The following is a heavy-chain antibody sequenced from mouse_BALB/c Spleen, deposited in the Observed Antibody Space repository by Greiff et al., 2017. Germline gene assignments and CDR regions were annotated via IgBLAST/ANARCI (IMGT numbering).Heavy chain of an antibody. CDR2: ISSGSSTI. CDR3: ARRGSYGSSYWYFDV. J-gene: IGHJ1*01. D-gene: IGHD1-1*01. CDR1: GFTFSSFG. Sequence: EVKLMESGGGLVQPGGSRKLSCAASGFTFSSFGMHWVRQAPEKGLEWVAYISSGSSTIYYADTVKGRFTISRDNPKNTLFLQMTSLRSEDTAMYYCARRGSYGSSYWYFDVWGAGTTVTVSS. V-gene: IGHV5-17*02.